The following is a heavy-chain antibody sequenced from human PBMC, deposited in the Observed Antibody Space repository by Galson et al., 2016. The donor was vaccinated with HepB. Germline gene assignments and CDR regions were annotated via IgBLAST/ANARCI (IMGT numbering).Heavy chain of an antibody. CDR1: GFNFRGYG. Sequence: SLRLSCAASGFNFRGYGMHWVRQAPGRGLEWVAVVSNEGTRDLYADSVKGRFTISRANSKNILELQMNSLRPEDTAVYYCRGDGEAGPNWGQGTLVTVSS. V-gene: IGHV3-30*03. CDR2: VSNEGTRD. CDR3: RGDGEAGPN. J-gene: IGHJ4*02. D-gene: IGHD6-13*01.